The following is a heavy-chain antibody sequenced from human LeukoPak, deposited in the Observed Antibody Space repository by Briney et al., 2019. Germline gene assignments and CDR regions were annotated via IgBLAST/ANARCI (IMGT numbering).Heavy chain of an antibody. CDR1: GFTFSSYW. D-gene: IGHD6-13*01. V-gene: IGHV3-7*01. CDR2: IKQDGSEK. CDR3: ARYGWLQDITAAGPNWFDP. J-gene: IGHJ5*02. Sequence: GGSLRLSCAASGFTFSSYWMSWVRQAPGKGLEWVANIKQDGSEKYYVDSVKGRFTISRDNAKNSLYLQMNSLRAEDTAVYYCARYGWLQDITAAGPNWFDPWGQGTLVTVSS.